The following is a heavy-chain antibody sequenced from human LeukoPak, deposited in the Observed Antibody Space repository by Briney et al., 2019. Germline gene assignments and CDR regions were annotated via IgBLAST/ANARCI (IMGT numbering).Heavy chain of an antibody. CDR2: INLHTGGA. Sequence: ASVKVSCKSSGYTFTDYFLHWVRQAPGQGLGWMGCINLHTGGAHYAQKFQDWVSLTRDTSIDTAFMELSSLRSDATAIYYCARDFLGRTNGGSNYFGMDVWGQGTTVTVSS. V-gene: IGHV1-2*04. J-gene: IGHJ6*02. CDR3: ARDFLGRTNGGSNYFGMDV. CDR1: GYTFTDYF. D-gene: IGHD2-8*01.